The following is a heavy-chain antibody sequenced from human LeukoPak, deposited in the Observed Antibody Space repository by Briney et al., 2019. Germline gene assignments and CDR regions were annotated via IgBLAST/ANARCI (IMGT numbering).Heavy chain of an antibody. Sequence: SETLSLTCTVSGGSISSYYWSWIRQPPGKGLEWIGYIYYSGSTYYNPSLKSRVTISVDTSKNQFSLKLSSVTAADTAVYYCARGYSYGTHFDYWGQGTLVTVSS. CDR1: GGSISSYY. D-gene: IGHD5-18*01. CDR3: ARGYSYGTHFDY. V-gene: IGHV4-30-4*01. J-gene: IGHJ4*02. CDR2: IYYSGST.